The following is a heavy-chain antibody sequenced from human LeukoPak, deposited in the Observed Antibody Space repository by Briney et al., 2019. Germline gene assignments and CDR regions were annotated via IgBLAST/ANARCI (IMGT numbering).Heavy chain of an antibody. J-gene: IGHJ1*01. Sequence: WETLSVTGTVSGGSISGYYWNWIRQPPGKGMEWIGYINYSGSTNYNPSLKSRVTISGDTCKNQFSLKLSSVTAADTAVYYCARAYSSSCPRHWGQGTLVTVSS. D-gene: IGHD6-13*01. CDR2: INYSGST. V-gene: IGHV4-59*12. CDR1: GGSISGYY. CDR3: ARAYSSSCPRH.